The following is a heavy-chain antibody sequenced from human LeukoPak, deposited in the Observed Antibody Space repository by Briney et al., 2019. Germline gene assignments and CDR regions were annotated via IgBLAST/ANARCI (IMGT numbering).Heavy chain of an antibody. CDR2: ISSSGSTI. V-gene: IGHV3-48*03. CDR3: ARDHGGIAADNWFDP. CDR1: GFTFSSYE. D-gene: IGHD6-13*01. J-gene: IGHJ5*02. Sequence: PGGSLRLSCAASGFTFSSYEMNWVRQAPGKGLEWVSYISSSGSTIYYADSVKGRFTISRDNAKNSLYLQMNSLRAEDTAVYYCARDHGGIAADNWFDPWGQGTLVTVSS.